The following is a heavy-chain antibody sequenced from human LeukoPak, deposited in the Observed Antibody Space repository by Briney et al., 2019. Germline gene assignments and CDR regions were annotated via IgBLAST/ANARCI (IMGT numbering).Heavy chain of an antibody. V-gene: IGHV1-2*02. Sequence: ASVKVSCTASGYTFTGYYMHWVRQAPGQGLEWMGWINPNSGGTNYAQKFQGRVTMTRDTSISTAYMELSRLRSDGTAVYYCARVSGTVWGRPNYFDYWGQGTLVTVSS. J-gene: IGHJ4*02. D-gene: IGHD3-16*01. CDR2: INPNSGGT. CDR1: GYTFTGYY. CDR3: ARVSGTVWGRPNYFDY.